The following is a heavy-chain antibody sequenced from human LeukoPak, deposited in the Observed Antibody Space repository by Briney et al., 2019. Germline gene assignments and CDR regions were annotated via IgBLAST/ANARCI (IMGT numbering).Heavy chain of an antibody. CDR2: INPNSGGT. J-gene: IGHJ4*02. CDR1: GYPFTRYG. Sequence: ASVKVSCKASGYPFTRYGISWVRQAPGQGLEWMGWINPNSGGTNYAQKFQGRVTMTRDTSISTTYMELSSLTSDDTAVYYCARNRYGYNFGYWAQGTLVTVSS. CDR3: ARNRYGYNFGY. D-gene: IGHD5-24*01. V-gene: IGHV1-2*02.